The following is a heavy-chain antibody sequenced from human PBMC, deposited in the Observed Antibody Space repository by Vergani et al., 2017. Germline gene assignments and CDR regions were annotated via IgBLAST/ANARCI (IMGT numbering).Heavy chain of an antibody. CDR3: ARRDYDILTGSYMGYFDY. CDR2: IYYSGST. V-gene: IGHV4-39*01. CDR1: GGSISSSSYY. J-gene: IGHJ4*02. Sequence: QLQLQESGPGLVKPSETLSLTCTVSGGSISSSSYYWGWIRPPPGKGLEWIGSIYYSGSTYYNPSLKRRVTISVDTSKNQFSLKLSSVTAADTAVYYCARRDYDILTGSYMGYFDYWGQGTLVTVSS. D-gene: IGHD3-9*01.